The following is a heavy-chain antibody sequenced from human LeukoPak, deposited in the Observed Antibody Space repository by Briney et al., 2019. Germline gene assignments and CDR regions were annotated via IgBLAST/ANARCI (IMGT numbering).Heavy chain of an antibody. CDR3: AKDAMATVTYFDY. CDR1: GFTFNSYA. J-gene: IGHJ4*02. Sequence: GGSLRLSCATSGFTFNSYAITWVRQAPGQGLEWFSGLSGSGGDTDYADSVKGRFTISRDNSRNTLYLQMNSLRSEDTAVYYCAKDAMATVTYFDYWGQGSLVTVSS. V-gene: IGHV3-23*01. D-gene: IGHD4-17*01. CDR2: LSGSGGDT.